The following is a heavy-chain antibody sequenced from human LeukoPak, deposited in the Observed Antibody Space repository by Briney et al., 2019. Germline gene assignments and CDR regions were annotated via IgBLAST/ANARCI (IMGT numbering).Heavy chain of an antibody. CDR3: ARDPDILTGIAFDV. CDR2: INQRGSQK. V-gene: IGHV3-7*05. D-gene: IGHD3-9*01. CDR1: GSTFSRNW. Sequence: GGSLRLSCAASGSTFSRNWMSWVRQAPGKGLEWVANINQRGSQKYYVDSVKGRFTISSDNAGNSLYLQMNSLRAEDTAVYYCARDPDILTGIAFDVWGQGTMVTVSS. J-gene: IGHJ3*01.